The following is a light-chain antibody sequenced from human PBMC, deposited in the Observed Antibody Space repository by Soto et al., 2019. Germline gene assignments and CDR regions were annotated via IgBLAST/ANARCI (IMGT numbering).Light chain of an antibody. V-gene: IGLV1-47*01. CDR2: RNS. Sequence: QAVVTQPPSASGTPGQRVTISCSGSSSNIGSNYVYWYQQLPGTVPQLLIYRNSERPSGVPDRFSGSKSGTSAFLAISGLRSEDEADYYCAAWDDSLSGVVFDGGTKLTVL. CDR1: SSNIGSNY. J-gene: IGLJ2*01. CDR3: AAWDDSLSGVV.